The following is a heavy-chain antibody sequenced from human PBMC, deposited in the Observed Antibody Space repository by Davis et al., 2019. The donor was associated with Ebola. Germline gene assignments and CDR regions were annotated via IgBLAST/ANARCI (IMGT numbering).Heavy chain of an antibody. CDR2: IKSKTDGGTT. Sequence: PGGSLRLSCAASGFTFSDYYMSWIRQAPGKGLEWVGRIKSKTDGGTTDYAAPVKGRFTISRDDSKNTLYLQMNSLKTEDTAVYYCTTDRRYSSGYYSRGQGTLFTVSS. D-gene: IGHD3-22*01. CDR3: TTDRRYSSGYYS. J-gene: IGHJ4*02. V-gene: IGHV3-15*01. CDR1: GFTFSDYY.